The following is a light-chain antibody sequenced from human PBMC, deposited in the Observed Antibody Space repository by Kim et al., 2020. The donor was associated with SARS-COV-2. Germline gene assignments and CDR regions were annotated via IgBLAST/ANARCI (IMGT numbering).Light chain of an antibody. V-gene: IGLV2-18*02. CDR2: EVT. CDR3: SSHTSSTLYV. Sequence: QSALTQPPSVSGSPGQSVTISCTGTSSDVGSYDRVSWYQQPPGTAPKLIIYEVTNRPSGVPDRFSGSKSGNTASLTISGLQAEDEADYYCSSHTSSTLYVFGTGTKVTVL. CDR1: SSDVGSYDR. J-gene: IGLJ1*01.